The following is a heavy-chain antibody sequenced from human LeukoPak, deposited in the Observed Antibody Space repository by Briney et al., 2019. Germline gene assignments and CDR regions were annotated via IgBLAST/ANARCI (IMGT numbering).Heavy chain of an antibody. V-gene: IGHV3-30-3*01. D-gene: IGHD3-22*01. Sequence: GGSLRLSCAASGFTFSSYAMHWVRQAPGKGLEWVAVISYDGSNKYYADSVKGRFTISRDNSKNTLYLQMNSLRAEDTAVYYCARAVTYYYDSWNAFDIWGQGTMVTVSS. CDR3: ARAVTYYYDSWNAFDI. J-gene: IGHJ3*02. CDR1: GFTFSSYA. CDR2: ISYDGSNK.